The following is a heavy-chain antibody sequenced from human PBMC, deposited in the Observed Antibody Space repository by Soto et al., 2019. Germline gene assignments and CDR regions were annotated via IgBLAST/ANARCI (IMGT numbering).Heavy chain of an antibody. CDR1: VFTVSSYG. CDR2: IGCDGSNK. J-gene: IGHJ4*02. Sequence: GSLRLSCAASVFTVSSYGMHWVRQAPGEGLGWVAVIGCDGSNKXXAESVKGRXTISRYNAKYTXYLQMXSLRAEDTAVYYCARETLLAGITGHFDYWGQGX. CDR3: ARETLLAGITGHFDY. V-gene: IGHV3-33*01. D-gene: IGHD1-20*01.